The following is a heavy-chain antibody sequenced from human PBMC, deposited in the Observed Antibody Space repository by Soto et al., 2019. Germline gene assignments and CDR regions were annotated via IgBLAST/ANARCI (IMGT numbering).Heavy chain of an antibody. CDR2: INAGNGST. D-gene: IGHD5-18*01. J-gene: IGHJ4*02. CDR3: ARGGRGYSYGPYYFDY. Sequence: ASVKVSCKASGYTFTSYAMHWVRQAPGQRLEWLGWINAGNGSTKYSQKFQGRVTITRDTSASTAYMELSSLRSEDTAVYYCARGGRGYSYGPYYFDYWGQGTLVTVSS. CDR1: GYTFTSYA. V-gene: IGHV1-3*01.